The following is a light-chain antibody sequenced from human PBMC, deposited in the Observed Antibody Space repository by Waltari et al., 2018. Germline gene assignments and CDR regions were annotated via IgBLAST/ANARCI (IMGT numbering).Light chain of an antibody. V-gene: IGKV1-39*01. J-gene: IGKJ3*01. CDR1: QSISSY. Sequence: DIQMTQSPSSLSASVGDRVTITCRASQSISSYLNWYQQKPRKGPKLLIYAASSLQSWVPSRFSVRGSGTAFTLTISSLQPDDFTTYYCQQSYSTLTFGPGTKVDIK. CDR3: QQSYSTLT. CDR2: AAS.